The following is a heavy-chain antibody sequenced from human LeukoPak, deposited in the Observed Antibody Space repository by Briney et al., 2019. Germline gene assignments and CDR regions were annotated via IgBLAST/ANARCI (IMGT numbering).Heavy chain of an antibody. V-gene: IGHV3-23*01. Sequence: PGGSLRLSCAASGFTFSSYAMSWVRQAPGKGLEWVSAISGSGGSTYYADSVKGRFTISRDNSKNTLYLQMNSLRAEDTAVYYCAKATNCSSTRCYGTRSAYYYYGMDVWGQGTTVTVSS. D-gene: IGHD2-2*01. CDR3: AKATNCSSTRCYGTRSAYYYYGMDV. CDR1: GFTFSSYA. CDR2: ISGSGGST. J-gene: IGHJ6*02.